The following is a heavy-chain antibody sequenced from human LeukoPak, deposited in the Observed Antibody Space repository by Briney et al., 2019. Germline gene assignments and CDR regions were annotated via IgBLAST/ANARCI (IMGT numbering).Heavy chain of an antibody. CDR1: GFTFSSYS. Sequence: GGSLRLSCAASGFTFSSYSMNWVRQAPGKGLEWVSSISSSSSYIYYADSVRGRFTISRDNAKNSLYLQMNSLRAEDTAVYYCAKGRYSGSYGYLDYWGQGTLVTVSS. D-gene: IGHD1-26*01. CDR3: AKGRYSGSYGYLDY. J-gene: IGHJ4*02. CDR2: ISSSSSYI. V-gene: IGHV3-21*01.